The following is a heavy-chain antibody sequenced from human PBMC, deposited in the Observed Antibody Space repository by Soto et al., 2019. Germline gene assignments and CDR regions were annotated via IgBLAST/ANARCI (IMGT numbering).Heavy chain of an antibody. D-gene: IGHD6-13*01. Sequence: SETLSLTCTVSGGSISSGDYYWSWIRQHPGKGLEWIGSIYSIGSTYYNPSLKSRVTISVDTSKNQFSLKLSSVTAADTAVYYCRRSSRYSTDVWGQGTTVTVSS. V-gene: IGHV4-39*01. CDR1: GGSISSGDYY. CDR3: RRSSRYSTDV. J-gene: IGHJ6*02. CDR2: IYSIGST.